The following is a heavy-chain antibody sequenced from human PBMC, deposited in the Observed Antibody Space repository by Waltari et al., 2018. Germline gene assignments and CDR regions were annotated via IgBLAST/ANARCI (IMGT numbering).Heavy chain of an antibody. CDR3: ARVIETYYYDSSGYYSSFDY. Sequence: QVQLVQSGAEVKKPGSSVKVSCKASGGTFSSYTISWVRPAPGQGLEWMGRISPILGIANYAQKVQGRVTINEDKSTSTAYMELSSLRSEDTAVYYCARVIETYYYDSSGYYSSFDYWGQGTLVTVSS. J-gene: IGHJ4*02. D-gene: IGHD3-22*01. CDR2: ISPILGIA. V-gene: IGHV1-69*02. CDR1: GGTFSSYT.